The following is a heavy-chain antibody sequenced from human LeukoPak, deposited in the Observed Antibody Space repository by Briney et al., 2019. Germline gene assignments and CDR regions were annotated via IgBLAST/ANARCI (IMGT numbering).Heavy chain of an antibody. CDR1: GFTFSGYE. J-gene: IGHJ4*02. Sequence: GGSLRLSCVASGFTFSGYEMNWVRQAPGKGLEWVSGISTSGDRTYYADSVKGRFTISRDNSKNTLYLQMNSLRAEDTAEYYCARSAVGTSCCTAVDYWGQGTLVTVSS. CDR3: ARSAVGTSCCTAVDY. D-gene: IGHD1-26*01. V-gene: IGHV3-23*01. CDR2: ISTSGDRT.